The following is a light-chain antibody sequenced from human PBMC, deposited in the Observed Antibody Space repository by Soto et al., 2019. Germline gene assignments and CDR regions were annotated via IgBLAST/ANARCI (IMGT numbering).Light chain of an antibody. Sequence: QSALTQSASVSGSPGQSITISCTGTSSDVGGYNYVSWYQQHPGKAPKLMIYDVSNRPSGVSDRFSGSKSGNTASLTISGLQDEDEADYYCCSYTSSNTLVFGGGTKLTVL. V-gene: IGLV2-14*03. CDR2: DVS. CDR1: SSDVGGYNY. J-gene: IGLJ2*01. CDR3: CSYTSSNTLV.